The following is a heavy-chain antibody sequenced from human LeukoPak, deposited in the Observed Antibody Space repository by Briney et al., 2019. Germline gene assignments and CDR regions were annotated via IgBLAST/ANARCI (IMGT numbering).Heavy chain of an antibody. CDR2: LYTGGGT. D-gene: IGHD6-13*01. J-gene: IGHJ4*02. Sequence: GGSLRLSCAASGFTFSSYAMSWVRQAPGKGLEWVSVLYTGGGTYYADSVKGRFTISRDNSKNTLSLQMNSLKAEDTAMYYCARMIAAAGTTGGDYFDYWGQGTLVTVSS. CDR1: GFTFSSYA. V-gene: IGHV3-53*01. CDR3: ARMIAAAGTTGGDYFDY.